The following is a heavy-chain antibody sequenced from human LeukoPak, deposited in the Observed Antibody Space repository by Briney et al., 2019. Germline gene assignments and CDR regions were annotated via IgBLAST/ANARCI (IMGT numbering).Heavy chain of an antibody. J-gene: IGHJ4*02. V-gene: IGHV3-30*18. CDR1: GFTYSDYS. D-gene: IGHD6-13*01. CDR2: ISYDGSNK. CDR3: AKGSSAAGRGGYFDY. Sequence: LAGGSLRLSCAASGFTYSDYSMNWVRQAPGKGLEWVALISYDGSNKYYADSVKGRFTIPRDNSKNTLYLQMNSLRAEDTAVYYCAKGSSAAGRGGYFDYWAREPWSPSPQ.